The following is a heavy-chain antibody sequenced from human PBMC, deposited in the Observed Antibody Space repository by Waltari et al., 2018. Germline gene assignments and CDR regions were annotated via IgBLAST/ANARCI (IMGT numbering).Heavy chain of an antibody. CDR3: ARGGASYYDILTGYYTRGNWFDP. J-gene: IGHJ5*02. CDR2: INHSGST. Sequence: QVQLQQWGAGLLKPSEPLSLTCAVYGGSFSGYYWSWIRQPPGQGLAWIGEINHSGSTNYNPSLKSRVTISVDTSKNQFSLKLSSVTAADTAVYYCARGGASYYDILTGYYTRGNWFDPWGQGTLVTVSS. V-gene: IGHV4-34*01. D-gene: IGHD3-9*01. CDR1: GGSFSGYY.